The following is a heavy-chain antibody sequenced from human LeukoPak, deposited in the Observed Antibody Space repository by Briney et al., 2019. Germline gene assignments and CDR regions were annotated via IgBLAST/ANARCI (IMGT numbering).Heavy chain of an antibody. D-gene: IGHD3-22*01. CDR3: VGDQVDTTGYLR. V-gene: IGHV3-64D*06. Sequence: TGGSLRLSCSASGFIFSTYTMYWVRQAPGKGLEYVSVINGDGHSTNYIDSVKGRFTISRDNSKNTLYLQMSSLRAEDTAVYYCVGDQVDTTGYLRRGQGTRVTVSA. CDR2: INGDGHST. CDR1: GFIFSTYT. J-gene: IGHJ4*02.